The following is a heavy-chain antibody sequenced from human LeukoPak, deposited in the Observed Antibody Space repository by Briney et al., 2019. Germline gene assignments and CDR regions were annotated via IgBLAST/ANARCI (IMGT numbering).Heavy chain of an antibody. D-gene: IGHD4-17*01. V-gene: IGHV3-21*01. CDR3: ARDDLDYGDYSAFDY. Sequence: GGSLRLSCAASGFTFSSYSMNWVRQAPGKGLEWVSSISSSSSYIYYADSVKGRFTISRDNAKNSLYPQMNSLRAEDTAVYYCARDDLDYGDYSAFDYWGQGTLVTVSS. CDR2: ISSSSSYI. CDR1: GFTFSSYS. J-gene: IGHJ4*02.